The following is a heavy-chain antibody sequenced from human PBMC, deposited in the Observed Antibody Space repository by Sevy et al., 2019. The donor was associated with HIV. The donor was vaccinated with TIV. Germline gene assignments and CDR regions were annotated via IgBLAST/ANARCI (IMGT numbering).Heavy chain of an antibody. V-gene: IGHV3-30*18. CDR1: GFTFSTYD. CDR3: AKNRPPGGSYFSRHGMDV. CDR2: ISYDGNYR. D-gene: IGHD1-26*01. Sequence: GVSLRLSCTASGFTFSTYDIHWVRQAPGKGLEWVAIISYDGNYRYYSDSVRGRFSMSRDNSKNTAYLQMSGLSVEDTAVYYCAKNRPPGGSYFSRHGMDVWGRGTTVTVSS. J-gene: IGHJ6*02.